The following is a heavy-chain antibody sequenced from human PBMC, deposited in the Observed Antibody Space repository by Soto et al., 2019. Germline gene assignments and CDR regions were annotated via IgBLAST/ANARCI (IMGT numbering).Heavy chain of an antibody. J-gene: IGHJ4*02. D-gene: IGHD3-3*01. CDR3: ARVPEWLTFDY. Sequence: SETLSLTCTVSGGSISSGDYYWSWIRQPPGKGLEWIGYIYYSGSTYYNPSLKSRVTISVDTSKNQFSLKLSSVTAADTAVYYCARVPEWLTFDYWGQGTLVTGSS. V-gene: IGHV4-30-4*01. CDR2: IYYSGST. CDR1: GGSISSGDYY.